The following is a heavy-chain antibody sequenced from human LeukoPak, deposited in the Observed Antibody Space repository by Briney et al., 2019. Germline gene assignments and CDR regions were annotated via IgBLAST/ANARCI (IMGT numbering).Heavy chain of an antibody. J-gene: IGHJ5*02. D-gene: IGHD3-22*01. CDR1: GGSISSGGYS. Sequence: SETLSLTCAVSGGSISSGGYSWSWIRQPPGKGLEWIGYIYHSGSTNYNPSLKSRVTISVDTSKNQFSLKLSSVTAADTAVYYCARLGTGYDSSGYSIGWFDPWGQGTLVTVSS. CDR3: ARLGTGYDSSGYSIGWFDP. CDR2: IYHSGST. V-gene: IGHV4-30-2*01.